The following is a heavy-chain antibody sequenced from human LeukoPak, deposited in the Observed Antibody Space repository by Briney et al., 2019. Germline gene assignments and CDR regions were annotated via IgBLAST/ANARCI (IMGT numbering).Heavy chain of an antibody. CDR3: ARAYGSGTYVYFDY. J-gene: IGHJ4*02. Sequence: PGRSLRLSCAASGFTFSSYATHWVRQAPGKGLEWVAVISYDGSNRSYPDSVKGRFTISRDISKNTLYLQMNSLRPEDTAVYYCARAYGSGTYVYFDYWGQGTLVTVSS. V-gene: IGHV3-30*04. CDR1: GFTFSSYA. CDR2: ISYDGSNR. D-gene: IGHD3-10*01.